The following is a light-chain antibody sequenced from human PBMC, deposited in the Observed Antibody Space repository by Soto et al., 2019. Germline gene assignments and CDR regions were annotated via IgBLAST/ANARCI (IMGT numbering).Light chain of an antibody. Sequence: EIVLTQSPGTLSLSPGERATLSCRASQSVSSTYLAWYQQKPGQAPRLLIYGASSRATGIPDRFSGSGSGTDFTLTISKLEPEDFAVYYCQQYGGSPPITFGQGTLLEIK. J-gene: IGKJ5*01. CDR1: QSVSSTY. CDR3: QQYGGSPPIT. CDR2: GAS. V-gene: IGKV3-20*01.